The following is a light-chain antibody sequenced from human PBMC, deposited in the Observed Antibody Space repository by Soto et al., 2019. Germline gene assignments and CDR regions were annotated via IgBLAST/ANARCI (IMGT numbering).Light chain of an antibody. J-gene: IGLJ3*02. V-gene: IGLV1-47*01. Sequence: QSVLTQPPSASGTPGQRVTISCSGSTSNLGSNFVYWYQQVPGAAPKLLISRNDQRPSGVPDRFSGSKSGTSASLAISGLRSEDEADYHCAAWDDSLSGVVFGGGTKLNFL. CDR3: AAWDDSLSGVV. CDR1: TSNLGSNF. CDR2: RND.